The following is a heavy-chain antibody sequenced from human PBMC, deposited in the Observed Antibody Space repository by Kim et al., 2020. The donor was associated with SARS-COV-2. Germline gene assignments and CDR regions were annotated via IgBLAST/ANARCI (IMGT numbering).Heavy chain of an antibody. Sequence: GGSLRLSCAASGFTFSSYAMHWVRQAPGKGLEWVAVISYDGSNKYYADSVKGRFTISRDNSKNTLYLQMNSLRAEDTAVYYCARGAEMVRGVGTSYGMDVWGQGTTVTVSS. CDR3: ARGAEMVRGVGTSYGMDV. J-gene: IGHJ6*02. CDR1: GFTFSSYA. D-gene: IGHD3-10*01. V-gene: IGHV3-30-3*01. CDR2: ISYDGSNK.